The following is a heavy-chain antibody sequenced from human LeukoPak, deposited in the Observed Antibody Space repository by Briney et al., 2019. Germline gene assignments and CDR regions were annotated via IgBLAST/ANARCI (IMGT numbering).Heavy chain of an antibody. CDR2: INPNSGGT. D-gene: IGHD3-22*01. CDR3: ARLRPRFEYYYDSSGY. CDR1: GYTFTGYY. J-gene: IGHJ4*02. V-gene: IGHV1-2*02. Sequence: ASVKVSCQASGYTFTGYYMHWVRQAPGQGLEWMGWINPNSGGTNYAQKFQGRVTMTRDTSTSTAYMELSRLRSDDTAVYYCARLRPRFEYYYDSSGYWGQGTLVTVSS.